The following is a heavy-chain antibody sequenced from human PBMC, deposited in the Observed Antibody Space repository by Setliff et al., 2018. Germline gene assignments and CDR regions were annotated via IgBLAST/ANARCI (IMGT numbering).Heavy chain of an antibody. J-gene: IGHJ4*02. V-gene: IGHV3-48*01. Sequence: GGSLRLSCAASGFTFSTYTMNWVRQAPGKGLEWVSYISSGGGVIYYADSVKGRFTISRDNAKNSLYLQMNSLRAEDTAVYYCARDLYGGYYFDYWGQGTLVTVSS. CDR2: ISSGGGVI. CDR3: ARDLYGGYYFDY. D-gene: IGHD5-12*01. CDR1: GFTFSTYT.